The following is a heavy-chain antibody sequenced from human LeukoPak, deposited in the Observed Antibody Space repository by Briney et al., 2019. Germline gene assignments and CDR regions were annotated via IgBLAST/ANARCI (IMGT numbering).Heavy chain of an antibody. Sequence: SETLSLTCIVSGGSISSSGYHCGWIRQPPGKGLEWIGNIYYSGNTYYNPSLKSRVTMSVDTSKNQFSLRVSSVTAADTAVYYCAEYTASSAYFDHWGQGTLVTVSS. J-gene: IGHJ4*02. CDR2: IYYSGNT. D-gene: IGHD6-6*01. CDR1: GGSISSSGYH. V-gene: IGHV4-39*01. CDR3: AEYTASSAYFDH.